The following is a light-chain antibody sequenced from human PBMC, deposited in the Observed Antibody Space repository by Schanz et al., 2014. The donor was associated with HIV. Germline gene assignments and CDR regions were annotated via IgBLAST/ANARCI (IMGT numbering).Light chain of an antibody. CDR1: SSDIGGYNY. V-gene: IGLV2-14*03. CDR3: SSYISVNTWV. CDR2: GVF. Sequence: QSVLTQPASVSGSPGQSITISCTGTSSDIGGYNYVSWYQQHPGKAPKVVIYGVFDRPSGISNRFSGSKSGNTASLTISGLQAEDEADYYCSSYISVNTWVFGGGTKLTVL. J-gene: IGLJ3*02.